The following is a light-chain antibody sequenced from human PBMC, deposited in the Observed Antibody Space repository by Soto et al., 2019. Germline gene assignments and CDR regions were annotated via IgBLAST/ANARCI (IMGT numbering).Light chain of an antibody. CDR2: DAS. V-gene: IGKV1-5*01. Sequence: DIQMTPSNSTLTASVGDRVTITCRASQNIATWLAWYQQKPGKAPSLLIYDASRLETGVPSRFSGSGSGTEFTLPITSLQPDDVATYYCQQKNSYPWTFGQGTKVQVK. CDR1: QNIATW. CDR3: QQKNSYPWT. J-gene: IGKJ1*01.